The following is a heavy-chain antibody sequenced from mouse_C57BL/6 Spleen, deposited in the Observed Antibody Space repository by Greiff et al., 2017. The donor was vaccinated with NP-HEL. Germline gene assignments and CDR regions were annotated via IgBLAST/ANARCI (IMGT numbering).Heavy chain of an antibody. CDR2: ISSGSSTI. D-gene: IGHD4-1*01. V-gene: IGHV5-17*01. J-gene: IGHJ2*01. CDR3: ATGTLDY. Sequence: EVQLVESGGGLVKPGGSLKLSCAASEFTFSDYGMHWVRQAPEKGLEWVAYISSGSSTIYYADTVKGRFTISRDNAKNTLFLQMTSLRSEDTAMYYCATGTLDYWGQGTTLTVSS. CDR1: EFTFSDYG.